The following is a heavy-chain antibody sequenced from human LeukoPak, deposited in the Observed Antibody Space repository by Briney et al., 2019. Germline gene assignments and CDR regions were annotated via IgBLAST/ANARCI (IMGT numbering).Heavy chain of an antibody. CDR3: AKGDCSGGRCNSIYFDY. Sequence: PGGSLRLSCAASGFTFDNYAMSWVRQAPGKGLEWVSVICGSGGSKYYADSVKGRLTISRDNSKNTLFLQMTSLRAEDTALYYCAKGDCSGGRCNSIYFDYWGQGTLVTVSS. D-gene: IGHD2-15*01. V-gene: IGHV3-23*01. J-gene: IGHJ4*02. CDR2: ICGSGGSK. CDR1: GFTFDNYA.